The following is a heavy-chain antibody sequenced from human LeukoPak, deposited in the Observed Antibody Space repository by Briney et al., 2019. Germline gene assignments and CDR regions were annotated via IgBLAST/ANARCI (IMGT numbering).Heavy chain of an antibody. J-gene: IGHJ4*02. V-gene: IGHV1-2*04. CDR3: ARGRVGEEHGDY. CDR2: INPNSGGT. D-gene: IGHD3-10*01. Sequence: GESLKISCKASGYTFTGYYMHWVRQAPGQGLEWMGWINPNSGGTNYAQKFQGWVTMTRDTSISTAYMELSRLRSDDTAVYYCARGRVGEEHGDYWGQGTLVTVSS. CDR1: GYTFTGYY.